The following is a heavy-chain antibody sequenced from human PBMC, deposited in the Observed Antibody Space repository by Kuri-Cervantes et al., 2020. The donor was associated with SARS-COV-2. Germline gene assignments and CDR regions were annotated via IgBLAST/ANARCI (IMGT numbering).Heavy chain of an antibody. CDR3: AKDYYSSSSNYFDY. D-gene: IGHD6-6*01. J-gene: IGHJ4*02. CDR1: GFTFSSYA. V-gene: IGHV3-23*01. Sequence: GESLKISCAASGFTFSSYAMSWVRRAPGKGLEWVSAISGSGGSTYYADSVKGRFTISRDNSKNTLYLQMNSLRAEDTAVYYCAKDYYSSSSNYFDYWGQGTLVTVSS. CDR2: ISGSGGST.